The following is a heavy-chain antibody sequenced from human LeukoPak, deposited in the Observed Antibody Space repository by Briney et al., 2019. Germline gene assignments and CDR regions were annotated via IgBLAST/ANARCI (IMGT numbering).Heavy chain of an antibody. CDR2: IYYSGRT. J-gene: IGHJ3*02. CDR3: ARGRWLPNAFDI. Sequence: PSETLSLTCTVSGDSINSYYWNWIRQPPGKGLEWIGYIYYSGRTDYNPSLKSRVTISVDTSKHQFSMKLKSVTAADTAVYFYARGRWLPNAFDIWGQGTMVTVFS. V-gene: IGHV4-59*01. D-gene: IGHD5-24*01. CDR1: GDSINSYY.